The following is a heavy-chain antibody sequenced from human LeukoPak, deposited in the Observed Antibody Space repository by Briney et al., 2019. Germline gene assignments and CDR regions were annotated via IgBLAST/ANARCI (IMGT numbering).Heavy chain of an antibody. CDR2: ISWNSGNM. V-gene: IGHV3-9*01. CDR3: ARDVGGTRFDY. J-gene: IGHJ4*02. CDR1: GFTFDDYA. Sequence: GGSLRLSCAASGFTFDDYAMHWVRQAPGKGLEWVSLISWNSGNMGYADSVKGRFTISRDNAKNSLYLHMNSLRAEDTAVYYCARDVGGTRFDYWGQGTLVTVSS. D-gene: IGHD3-16*01.